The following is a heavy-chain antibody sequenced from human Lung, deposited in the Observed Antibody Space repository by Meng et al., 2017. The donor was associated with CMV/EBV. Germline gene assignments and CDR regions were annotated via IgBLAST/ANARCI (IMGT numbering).Heavy chain of an antibody. CDR3: ASRLWGFVDS. V-gene: IGHV4-39*02. CDR2: VYYNGST. J-gene: IGHJ4*02. Sequence: SETLSLTCSVSAGSVSSTHYYWGWIRQPPGKGLEWIGHVYYNGSTYHNPSLKSRVTMSVDTSKNHFSLNVSSVTAADTAVYYCASRLWGFVDSWGQGTLVXVSS. D-gene: IGHD3-10*01. CDR1: AGSVSSTHYY.